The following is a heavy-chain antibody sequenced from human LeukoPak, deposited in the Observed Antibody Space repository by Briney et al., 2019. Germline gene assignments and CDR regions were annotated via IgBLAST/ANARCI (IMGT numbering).Heavy chain of an antibody. V-gene: IGHV4-59*01. CDR2: IYYSGST. Sequence: SETLSLTCTVSGGSISSYYWSWIRQPPGKGLEWIGYIYYSGSTNYNPSLKSRVTISVDTSKSQFSLKLSSVTAADTAVYYCARAPKEAMDAFDIWGQGTMVTVSS. CDR1: GGSISSYY. CDR3: ARAPKEAMDAFDI. J-gene: IGHJ3*02.